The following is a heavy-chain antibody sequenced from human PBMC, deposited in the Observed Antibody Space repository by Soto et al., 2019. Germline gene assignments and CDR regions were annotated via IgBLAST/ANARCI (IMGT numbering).Heavy chain of an antibody. J-gene: IGHJ6*02. CDR1: GFTFSSYS. Sequence: NPGGSLRLSCAASGFTFSSYSMNWVRQAPGKGLEWVSSISSSSSYIYYADSVKGRFTISRDNAKNSLYLQMNSLRAEDTAVYYCARDQGYCSGGSCYSSYYGMDVWGQGTTVTVSS. CDR2: ISSSSSYI. V-gene: IGHV3-21*01. D-gene: IGHD2-15*01. CDR3: ARDQGYCSGGSCYSSYYGMDV.